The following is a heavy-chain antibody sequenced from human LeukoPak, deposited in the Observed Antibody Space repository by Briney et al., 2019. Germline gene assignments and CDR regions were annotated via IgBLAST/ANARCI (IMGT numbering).Heavy chain of an antibody. Sequence: SGGSLRLSCAVSGFTSSSYWMSWVRQAPGKGREGVANIKQDGSEKYYVDSVKGRFTISRDNAKNSLYLQMNSLRAEDTAVYYCARAPYCIGGSCRFDYWGQGPLVTVSS. V-gene: IGHV3-7*03. CDR2: IKQDGSEK. D-gene: IGHD2-15*01. CDR3: ARAPYCIGGSCRFDY. J-gene: IGHJ4*02. CDR1: GFTSSSYW.